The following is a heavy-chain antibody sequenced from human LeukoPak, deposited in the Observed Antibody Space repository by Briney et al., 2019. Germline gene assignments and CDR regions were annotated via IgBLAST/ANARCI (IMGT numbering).Heavy chain of an antibody. CDR3: ARQDTAMVCHY. D-gene: IGHD5-18*01. CDR1: GFTFSTYT. J-gene: IGHJ4*02. V-gene: IGHV3-21*01. Sequence: GGSLRLSCVASGFTFSTYTMNWVRQAPGKGLEWLSSISSSSFFISYADSVKGRFTISRDNAKNSLYLQMNSLRAEDTAVYYCARQDTAMVCHYWGQGTLVTVSS. CDR2: ISSSSFFI.